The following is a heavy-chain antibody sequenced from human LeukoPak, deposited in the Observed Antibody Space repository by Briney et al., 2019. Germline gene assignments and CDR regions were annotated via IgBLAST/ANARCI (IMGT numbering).Heavy chain of an antibody. V-gene: IGHV3-23*01. Sequence: GGSLRLSCAASGFSFSRYGMSWVRQSPGKGLEWVSYISGVSDFTGYADSVKGRSTLTKANSKNIPYMQMHGIRAEDTAIYYCAKGAISTLFDYWGQGTLVTVSS. J-gene: IGHJ4*02. CDR3: AKGAISTLFDY. CDR1: GFSFSRYG. CDR2: ISGVSDFT. D-gene: IGHD2-2*01.